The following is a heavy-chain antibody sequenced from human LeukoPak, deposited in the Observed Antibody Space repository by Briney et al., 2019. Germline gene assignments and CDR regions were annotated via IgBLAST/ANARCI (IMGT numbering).Heavy chain of an antibody. Sequence: SETLSLTCTVSGGSVSSGSYYWSWIRQPPGKGLEWIGYIYYSGSTNYNPSLKSRVTISVDTSRNEFSLRLTSVTAADAAVYYCVRDRELNYWGQGTLVTVSS. J-gene: IGHJ4*02. CDR1: GGSVSSGSYY. V-gene: IGHV4-61*01. CDR3: VRDRELNY. D-gene: IGHD3-10*01. CDR2: IYYSGST.